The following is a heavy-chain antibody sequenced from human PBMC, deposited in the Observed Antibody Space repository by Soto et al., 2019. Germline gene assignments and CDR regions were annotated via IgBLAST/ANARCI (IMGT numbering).Heavy chain of an antibody. CDR1: GYTFTSYD. Sequence: QVQLVQSGAEVKKPGASVKVSCKASGYTFTSYDINWVRQATGQGLEWMGWMNPNSGNTGNAQKFQGRVTMTRNTSISTAYMELSSLRSEDTAVYYCASPGYSYGYYYYGMDVWGQGTTVTVSS. J-gene: IGHJ6*02. V-gene: IGHV1-8*01. D-gene: IGHD5-18*01. CDR2: MNPNSGNT. CDR3: ASPGYSYGYYYYGMDV.